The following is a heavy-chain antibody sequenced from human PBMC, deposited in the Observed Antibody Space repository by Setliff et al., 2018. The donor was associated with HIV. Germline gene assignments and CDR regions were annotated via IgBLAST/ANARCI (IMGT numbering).Heavy chain of an antibody. CDR1: GYTFTSYG. CDR2: INPSGGST. D-gene: IGHD1-20*01. J-gene: IGHJ6*03. Sequence: ASVKVSCKASGYTFTSYGISWVRQAPGQGPEWMGIINPSGGSTTYAQKFQGRVTMTRDTSASTVYMELSSLRSEDTAVYYCAREARYQDRYYYYMDVWGKGTTVTVSS. V-gene: IGHV1-46*03. CDR3: AREARYQDRYYYYMDV.